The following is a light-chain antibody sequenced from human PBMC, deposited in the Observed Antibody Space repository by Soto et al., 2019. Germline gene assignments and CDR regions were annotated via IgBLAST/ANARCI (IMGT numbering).Light chain of an antibody. Sequence: QSALTQPASVSGSPGQSITISCTGTSSDVGSYNYVSWYQQHPGKAPKLMIYEVSNRPSGLSNRFSGSKYGNTASLTISGLQAEDEADYYCAAWDDSLNGVVFRGGTQVTVL. CDR1: SSDVGSYNY. J-gene: IGLJ2*01. CDR2: EVS. V-gene: IGLV2-14*01. CDR3: AAWDDSLNGVV.